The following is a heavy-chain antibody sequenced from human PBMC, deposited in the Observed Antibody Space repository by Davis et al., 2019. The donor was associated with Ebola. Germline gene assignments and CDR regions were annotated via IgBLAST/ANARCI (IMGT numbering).Heavy chain of an antibody. Sequence: ASVKVSCKVSGYTLTELSMHWVRQAPGKGLEWMGGFDPEDGETIYAQKFQGRVTMTEDTSTDTAYMELSSLRSEDTAVYYCATEGYSSEGLDYWGQGTLVTVSS. CDR2: FDPEDGET. J-gene: IGHJ4*02. CDR1: GYTLTELS. CDR3: ATEGYSSEGLDY. D-gene: IGHD6-19*01. V-gene: IGHV1-24*01.